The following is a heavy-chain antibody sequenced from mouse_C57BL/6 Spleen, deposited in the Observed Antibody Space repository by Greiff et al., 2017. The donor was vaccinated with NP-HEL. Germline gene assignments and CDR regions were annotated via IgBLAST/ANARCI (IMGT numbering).Heavy chain of an antibody. V-gene: IGHV1-50*01. CDR2: IDPSDSYT. CDR3: ARRGSLYGSSWYFDY. J-gene: IGHJ2*01. Sequence: QVQLQQPGAELVKPGASVKLSCKASGYTFTSYWMPWVKQRPGQGLEWIGEIDPSDSYTNYNQKFKGKATLTVDTSSSTAYMQLSSLTSEDSAVYYCARRGSLYGSSWYFDYWGQGTTLTVSS. CDR1: GYTFTSYW. D-gene: IGHD1-1*01.